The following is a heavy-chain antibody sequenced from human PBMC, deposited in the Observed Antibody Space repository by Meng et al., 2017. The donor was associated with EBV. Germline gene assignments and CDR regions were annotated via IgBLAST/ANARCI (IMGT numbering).Heavy chain of an antibody. CDR1: GYTFTGYY. V-gene: IGHV1-2*06. J-gene: IGHJ4*02. CDR3: ARVGIAVAGTGDY. Sequence: QADVGQAGAEGKKPGASVKVSCKASGYTFTGYYMHWVRQAPGQGLEWMGRINPNSGGTNYAQKFQGRVTMTRDTSISTAYMELSRLRSDDTAVYYCARVGIAVAGTGDYWGQGTLVTVSS. CDR2: INPNSGGT. D-gene: IGHD6-19*01.